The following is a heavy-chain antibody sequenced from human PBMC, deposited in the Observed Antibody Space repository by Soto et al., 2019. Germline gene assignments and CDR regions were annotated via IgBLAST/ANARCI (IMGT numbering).Heavy chain of an antibody. V-gene: IGHV3-23*01. Sequence: EVQLLESGGGLVQPGGSLRLSCAASGFTFSTYTMSWVRQAPGKGMECVSALSGTGGSSSYTDSVKGRFTIYRDNSKNTLSLQMDSLRAEDTARYYCAKRAVAGRNWYFDLWGRGTLVTVSS. J-gene: IGHJ2*01. CDR1: GFTFSTYT. CDR3: AKRAVAGRNWYFDL. CDR2: LSGTGGSS. D-gene: IGHD6-19*01.